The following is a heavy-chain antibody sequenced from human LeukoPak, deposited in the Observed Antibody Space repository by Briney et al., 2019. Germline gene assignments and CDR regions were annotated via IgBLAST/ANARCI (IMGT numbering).Heavy chain of an antibody. CDR3: AKTRPLDSSSWSHGDY. CDR2: MSGSGGTT. J-gene: IGHJ4*02. D-gene: IGHD6-13*01. Sequence: GGSLRLSCAASGFTFSSTAMSWVRQAPGKGLEWVSVMSGSGGTTYYADSVKGRFTISRDNSKNTLYLQMNSLRAEDTAVYYCAKTRPLDSSSWSHGDYWGQGTLVTVSS. CDR1: GFTFSSTA. V-gene: IGHV3-23*01.